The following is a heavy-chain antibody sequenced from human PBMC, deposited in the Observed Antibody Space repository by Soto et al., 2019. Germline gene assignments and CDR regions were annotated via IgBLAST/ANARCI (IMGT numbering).Heavy chain of an antibody. J-gene: IGHJ4*02. CDR2: IYHSGST. V-gene: IGHV4-30-2*01. CDR1: SGSISSGGDS. CDR3: ARGTYDYVWGSYRINYFDY. Sequence: SDTLSLTFAVSSGSISSGGDSWSLIRHPPWKCLEWIGYIYHSGSTYYNPSLKSRVTISVDRSKNQFSLKLSSVTAADTAVYYCARGTYDYVWGSYRINYFDYWGQGTLVTVSS. D-gene: IGHD3-16*02.